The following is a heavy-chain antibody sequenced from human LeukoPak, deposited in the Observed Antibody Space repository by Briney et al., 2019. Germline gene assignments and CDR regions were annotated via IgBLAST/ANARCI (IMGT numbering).Heavy chain of an antibody. D-gene: IGHD6-19*01. V-gene: IGHV5-51*01. CDR1: KYSFTNYW. J-gene: IGHJ5*02. CDR2: IYPGDSDT. Sequence: GESLKISCKGSKYSFTNYWIGWVRQMPGKGLEWMGIIYPGDSDTRYSPSFQGQVTISADKSINTAYLQWSSLKASDTAMYYCARGTNSGWNWFDPWGQGTLVTASS. CDR3: ARGTNSGWNWFDP.